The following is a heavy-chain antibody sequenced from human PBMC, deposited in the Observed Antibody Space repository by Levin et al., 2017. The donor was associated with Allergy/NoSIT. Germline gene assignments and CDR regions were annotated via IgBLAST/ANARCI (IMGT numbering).Heavy chain of an antibody. J-gene: IGHJ4*02. CDR1: GFTVSSNY. D-gene: IGHD3-22*01. CDR2: IYSGGST. Sequence: GESLKISCAASGFTVSSNYMSWVRQAPGKGLEWVSVIYSGGSTYYADSVKGRFTISRDNSKNTLYLQMNSLRAEDTAVYYCARSDYYDSRYKDYWGQGTLVTVSS. V-gene: IGHV3-66*01. CDR3: ARSDYYDSRYKDY.